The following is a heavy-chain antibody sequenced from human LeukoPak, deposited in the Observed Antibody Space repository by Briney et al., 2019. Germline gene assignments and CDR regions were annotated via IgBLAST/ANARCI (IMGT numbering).Heavy chain of an antibody. CDR3: ARDQENLGYGEIYFDY. CDR1: GYTFTSYD. D-gene: IGHD4-17*01. J-gene: IGHJ4*02. CDR2: MNPNSGNT. V-gene: IGHV1-8*01. Sequence: GASVKVSCKASGYTFTSYDINWVRQATGQGLEWMGWMNPNSGNTGYAQKFQGRVSMTRNTSISTAYMELSSLGSEDTAVYYCARDQENLGYGEIYFDYWGQGTLVTVSS.